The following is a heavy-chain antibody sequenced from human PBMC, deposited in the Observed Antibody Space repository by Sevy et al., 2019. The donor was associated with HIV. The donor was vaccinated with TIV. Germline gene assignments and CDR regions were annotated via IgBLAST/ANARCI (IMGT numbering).Heavy chain of an antibody. CDR3: VRAGSYGDTYFYDYGMDV. J-gene: IGHJ6*02. D-gene: IGHD3-16*01. CDR1: GFSFRSYW. V-gene: IGHV3-7*01. Sequence: GGSLRLSCVASGFSFRSYWMTWVRQAPGKGLEWVANINQEGSEKYYVDSVKGRFTISRDNAKNSLYLQINSLRVEETAVYYCVRAGSYGDTYFYDYGMDVWGQGTTVTVSS. CDR2: INQEGSEK.